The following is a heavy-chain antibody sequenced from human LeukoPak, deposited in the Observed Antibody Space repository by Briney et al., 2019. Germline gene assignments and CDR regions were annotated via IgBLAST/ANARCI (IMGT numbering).Heavy chain of an antibody. CDR2: IKQDGSQK. CDR3: ARDPSPSEYQPWFDY. CDR1: GFTFSGYW. V-gene: IGHV3-7*01. Sequence: GGSLRLSCAASGFTFSGYWMSWVRQAPGXXLEWVANIKQDGSQKYYVDSVKGRFTISRDNAKNSLYLQMNSLRAEDTAVYYCARDPSPSEYQPWFDYWGQGTLVTVSS. J-gene: IGHJ4*02. D-gene: IGHD2-2*01.